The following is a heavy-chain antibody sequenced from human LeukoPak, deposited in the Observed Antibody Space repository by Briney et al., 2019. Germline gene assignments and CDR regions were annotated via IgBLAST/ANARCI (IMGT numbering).Heavy chain of an antibody. V-gene: IGHV3-21*01. J-gene: IGHJ4*02. CDR2: ISSSSSYI. CDR1: GFTFSSYE. CDR3: ARGAAKGDGFNRPDH. Sequence: GGSLRLSCAASGFTFSSYEMNWVRQAPGKGLEWVSSISSSSSYIYYADSVKGRFTISRDNAKNSLYLQMNSLRAEDTAVYYCARGAAKGDGFNRPDHWGQGTLVTVSS. D-gene: IGHD5-24*01.